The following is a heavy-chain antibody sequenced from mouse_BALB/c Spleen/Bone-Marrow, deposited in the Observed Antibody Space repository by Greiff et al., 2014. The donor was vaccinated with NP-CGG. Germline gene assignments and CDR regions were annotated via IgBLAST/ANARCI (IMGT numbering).Heavy chain of an antibody. J-gene: IGHJ3*01. CDR3: ASHYYDSSPFAY. V-gene: IGHV5-12-2*01. D-gene: IGHD1-1*01. Sequence: EVKLVESGGGLVQPGGSLKLSCAASGFTFSSYTMSWVRQTPEKRLVWVAYISNGGGSIYYPDTVKGRFTISRDKDKNTLYLQMSSLKSEDTAMYYCASHYYDSSPFAYWGQGTLVTVSA. CDR2: ISNGGGSI. CDR1: GFTFSSYT.